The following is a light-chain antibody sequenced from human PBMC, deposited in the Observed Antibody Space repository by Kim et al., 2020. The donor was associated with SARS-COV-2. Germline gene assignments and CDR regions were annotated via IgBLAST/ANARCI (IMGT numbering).Light chain of an antibody. J-gene: IGKJ5*01. CDR3: KMCGPSIILGSVT. CDR2: GAS. Sequence: EIVLTQSPGTLSLSPGERATLSCRASDSLSSSYLAWYQQKPGQAPRLLIYGASSRATGIPDRFSGSGSGTDFTLTISRLEPEDFAVYYCKMCGPSIILGSVTFGQGTRLEIK. V-gene: IGKV3-20*01. CDR1: DSLSSSY.